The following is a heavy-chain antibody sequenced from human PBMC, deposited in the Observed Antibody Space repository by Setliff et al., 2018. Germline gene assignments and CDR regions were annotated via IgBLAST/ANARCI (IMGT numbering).Heavy chain of an antibody. V-gene: IGHV4-34*01. Sequence: PSETLSLTCAVYGGSFSGYYWSWIRQPQGKGLEWIGEINHSGSTNYNPSLKSRVTISVDTSKNQFSLKLSSVTAADTAVYYCARRYNFWSGYFDYWGQGTLVTVSS. CDR1: GGSFSGYY. CDR3: ARRYNFWSGYFDY. CDR2: INHSGST. J-gene: IGHJ4*02. D-gene: IGHD3-3*01.